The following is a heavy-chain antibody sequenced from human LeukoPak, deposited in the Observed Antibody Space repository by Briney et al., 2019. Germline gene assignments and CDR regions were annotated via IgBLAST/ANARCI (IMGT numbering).Heavy chain of an antibody. V-gene: IGHV3-30*03. CDR3: ARGGCSGGSCYYWYFDL. J-gene: IGHJ2*01. CDR1: GFTFTTYG. Sequence: PGGSLRLSCAASGFTFTTYGLHWVRQAPGKGLEWVAAIASNGGSEYYADSVKGRFTISRDNAKNSLYLQMNSLRAEDTAVYYCARGGCSGGSCYYWYFDLWGRGTLVTVSS. CDR2: IASNGGSE. D-gene: IGHD2-15*01.